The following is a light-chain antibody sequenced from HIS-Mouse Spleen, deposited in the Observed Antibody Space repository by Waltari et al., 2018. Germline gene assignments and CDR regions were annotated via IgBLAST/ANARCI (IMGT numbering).Light chain of an antibody. CDR2: GAS. Sequence: STRATACGCRNLAWYQQKPGQAPRLLIYGASTRATGIPARFSGSGSGTEFTLTISSLQSEDFAVYDCQQYNNWPPPYTFGQGTKLEIK. CDR3: QQYNNWPPPYT. V-gene: IGKV3-15*01. CDR1: ACGCRN. J-gene: IGKJ2*01.